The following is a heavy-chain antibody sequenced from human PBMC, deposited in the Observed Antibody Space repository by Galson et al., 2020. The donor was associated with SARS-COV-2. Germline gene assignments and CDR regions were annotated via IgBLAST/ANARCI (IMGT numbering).Heavy chain of an antibody. D-gene: IGHD3-10*01. CDR1: GFTFDDYG. Sequence: GESLKISCAASGFTFDDYGMSWVRQAPGKGLEWVSGINWNGGSTGYADSVKGRFTISRDNAKNSLYLQMNSLRAEDTALYHCARDPPLTHYYGSGSYDSGGDPRYYYYGMDVWGQGTTVTVSS. CDR3: ARDPPLTHYYGSGSYDSGGDPRYYYYGMDV. J-gene: IGHJ6*02. V-gene: IGHV3-20*01. CDR2: INWNGGST.